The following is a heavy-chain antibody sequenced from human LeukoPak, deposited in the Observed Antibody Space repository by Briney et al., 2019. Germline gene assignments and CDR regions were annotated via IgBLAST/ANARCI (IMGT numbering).Heavy chain of an antibody. D-gene: IGHD3-10*01. CDR1: GYTFTSYA. CDR2: INAGNGNT. V-gene: IGHV1-3*01. Sequence: ASVKVSCKASGYTFTSYAMHWVRQAPGQRLEWMGWINAGNGNTKYSQKFQGRVTITRDTSASTAYMELSSLRSEDTAVYYCARVRIPGVRWFDPWGQGTLVTVSS. CDR3: ARVRIPGVRWFDP. J-gene: IGHJ5*02.